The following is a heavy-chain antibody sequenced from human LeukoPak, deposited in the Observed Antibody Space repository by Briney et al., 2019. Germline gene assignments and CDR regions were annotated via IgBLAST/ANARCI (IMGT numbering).Heavy chain of an antibody. J-gene: IGHJ6*03. CDR3: ARQGPFGGYYYYYYMDV. CDR2: IYYSGST. Sequence: SQTLSLTCTVSGGSISSGGYYWSCIRQHPGKGLECIGYIYYSGSTYYNPSLKSRVTISVDTSKNQFSLKLSSVTAADTAVYYCARQGPFGGYYYYYYMDVWGKGTTVTVSS. CDR1: GGSISSGGYY. V-gene: IGHV4-31*03. D-gene: IGHD3-10*01.